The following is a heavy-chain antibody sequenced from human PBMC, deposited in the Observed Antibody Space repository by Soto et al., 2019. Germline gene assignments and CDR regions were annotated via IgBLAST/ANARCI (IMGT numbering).Heavy chain of an antibody. Sequence: EVQLLESGGGLVQPGESLRLSCAASGFTFTSEAMSWVRQAPEKGLDWVSTIKSGSGDTYYADSVTGRFTITRDNSKNTLFLQMSSLKTEDTAVYFCVRGAYTSPDWGQGTLVTVSS. CDR3: VRGAYTSPD. D-gene: IGHD4-4*01. J-gene: IGHJ4*02. CDR2: IKSGSGDT. CDR1: GFTFTSEA. V-gene: IGHV3-23*01.